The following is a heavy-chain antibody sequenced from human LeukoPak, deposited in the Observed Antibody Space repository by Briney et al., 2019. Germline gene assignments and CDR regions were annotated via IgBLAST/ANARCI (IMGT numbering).Heavy chain of an antibody. J-gene: IGHJ3*02. D-gene: IGHD3-10*01. CDR3: AKDGSVLLCFGESDAFDI. CDR2: ISGSGGST. Sequence: GGSLRLSCAASGFTFSSYAMSWVRQAPGKGLEWVSAISGSGGSTYYADSVKGRFTISRDNSKNTLYLKMNSLRAEDTAVYYCAKDGSVLLCFGESDAFDIWGQGTMVTVSS. V-gene: IGHV3-23*01. CDR1: GFTFSSYA.